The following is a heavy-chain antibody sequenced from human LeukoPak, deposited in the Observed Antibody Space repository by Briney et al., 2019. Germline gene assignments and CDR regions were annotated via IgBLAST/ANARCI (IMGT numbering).Heavy chain of an antibody. CDR3: ARDWEPSNENWFVR. CDR1: GFTFSDYY. Sequence: GGSLRLPRSASGFTFSDYYMSWIRQAPGKALEWGSYISTTGSDTNYVDSVKGRFTISRDNAKDSLYLQMNSLRAQDTAVFYCARDWEPSNENWFVRWGQGTLVTDSS. J-gene: IGHJ5*02. CDR2: ISTTGSDT. V-gene: IGHV3-11*06. D-gene: IGHD1-26*01.